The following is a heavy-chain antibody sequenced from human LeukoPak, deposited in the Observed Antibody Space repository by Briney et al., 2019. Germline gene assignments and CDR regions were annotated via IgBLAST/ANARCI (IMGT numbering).Heavy chain of an antibody. V-gene: IGHV4-30-2*01. D-gene: IGHD2-2*03. CDR2: IYHSGST. J-gene: IGHJ6*02. CDR3: ARDGGLGHCSSTGCPGDGMDV. Sequence: SQTLSLTCAVSGGSISSGGYSWSWIRQPPGKGLEWIGYIYHSGSTNYDPSLKSRVTISVDKSKNQFSLKLSSVTAADTAVYYCARDGGLGHCSSTGCPGDGMDVWGQGTTVTVSS. CDR1: GGSISSGGYS.